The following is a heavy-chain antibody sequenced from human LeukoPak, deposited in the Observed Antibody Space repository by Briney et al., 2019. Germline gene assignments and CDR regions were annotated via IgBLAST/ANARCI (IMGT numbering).Heavy chain of an antibody. CDR1: GFTLDDYA. Sequence: PGGSLRLSCAASGFTLDDYAMHWVRQAPGKGLEWVSGISWNSGSIGYADSVKGRFTISRDNAKNSLYLQMNSLRAEDTALYYCAKEYCGGDCYLDYWGQGTLVTVSS. CDR2: ISWNSGSI. CDR3: AKEYCGGDCYLDY. J-gene: IGHJ4*02. V-gene: IGHV3-9*01. D-gene: IGHD2-21*02.